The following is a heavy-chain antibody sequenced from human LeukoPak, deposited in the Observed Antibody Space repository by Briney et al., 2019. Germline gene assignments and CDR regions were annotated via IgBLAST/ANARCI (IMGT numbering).Heavy chain of an antibody. V-gene: IGHV3-21*01. J-gene: IGHJ3*02. D-gene: IGHD3-3*01. CDR2: ISSSSSYI. Sequence: GSLRLSCAASGFTFSRHAMNWVRQAPGKGLEWVSSISSSSSYIYYADSVKGRFTISRDNAKNSLYLQMNSLRAEDTAVYYCARDGDFWSAQGAFDIWGQGTMVTVSS. CDR3: ARDGDFWSAQGAFDI. CDR1: GFTFSRHA.